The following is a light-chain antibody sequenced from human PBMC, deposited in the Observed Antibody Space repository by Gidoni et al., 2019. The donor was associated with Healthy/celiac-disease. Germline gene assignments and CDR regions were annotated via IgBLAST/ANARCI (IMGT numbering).Light chain of an antibody. V-gene: IGLV3-1*01. CDR3: QAWDSSTAGV. Sequence: SYELTQPPSVSVSPGQTASITCSGDKLGDKYACWYQQKPGQSPVLVIYQDSKRPSGIPERFSGSSSGNTATLTISGAQAVDEADYYCQAWDSSTAGVFGTGTKVTVL. CDR1: KLGDKY. CDR2: QDS. J-gene: IGLJ1*01.